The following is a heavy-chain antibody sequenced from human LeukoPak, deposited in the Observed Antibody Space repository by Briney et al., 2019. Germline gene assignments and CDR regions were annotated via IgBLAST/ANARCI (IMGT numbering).Heavy chain of an antibody. V-gene: IGHV4-4*03. D-gene: IGHD3-10*01. CDR3: ARDTGGRGRLDAFDI. J-gene: IGHJ3*02. CDR2: IYHAGST. Sequence: PGSPFLTSAVAGGSIISSNSWIRVRQPPGKGLEWIGVIYHAGSTKYNPSLKSGVSTSVDKSKNQFSLKLSSLTAADTAMYYCARDTGGRGRLDAFDIWGQGTMVTVSS. CDR1: GGSIISSNS.